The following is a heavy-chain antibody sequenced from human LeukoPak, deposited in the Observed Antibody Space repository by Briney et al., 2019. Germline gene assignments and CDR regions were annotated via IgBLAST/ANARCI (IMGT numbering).Heavy chain of an antibody. CDR1: GFTFDDYA. V-gene: IGHV3-43*02. CDR3: ARQVIPAVEAVNAFGI. Sequence: PGGSLRLSCAASGFTFDDYAMHWVRQAPGKGLEWVSLISGDGGSTYYADSVKGRFTISRDNSKNSLYLQMNSLRTEDTALYYCARQVIPAVEAVNAFGIWGQGTVVTVSS. D-gene: IGHD2-2*01. J-gene: IGHJ3*02. CDR2: ISGDGGST.